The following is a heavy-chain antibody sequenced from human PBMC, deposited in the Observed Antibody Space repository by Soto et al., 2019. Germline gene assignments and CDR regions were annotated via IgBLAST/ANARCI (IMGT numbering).Heavy chain of an antibody. J-gene: IGHJ5*02. V-gene: IGHV1-2*04. D-gene: IGHD6-19*01. CDR3: ARDPVAVAGTQWFAP. CDR2: INPNSGGT. CDR1: GYTFTGYY. Sequence: ASVKVSCKASGYTFTGYYMHWGRQAPGQGLEWMGWINPNSGGTNYAQKFQGWVTMTRDTSISTAYMELSRLRSDDTAVYYCARDPVAVAGTQWFAPWGQGTLVTVSS.